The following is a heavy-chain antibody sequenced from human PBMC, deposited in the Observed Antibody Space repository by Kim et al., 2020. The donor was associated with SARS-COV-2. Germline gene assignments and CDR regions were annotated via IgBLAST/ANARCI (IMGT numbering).Heavy chain of an antibody. Sequence: ASVKVSCKTSGYTFTSYDINWVRQATGQGLEWMVWMNPNSGNTGYAQKFQGRVTMTRNTSISTAYMELSSLRSEDTAVYYCARAAANTLLVDSWGQGALVTVSS. D-gene: IGHD2-2*01. V-gene: IGHV1-8*01. CDR2: MNPNSGNT. CDR3: ARAAANTLLVDS. J-gene: IGHJ4*02. CDR1: GYTFTSYD.